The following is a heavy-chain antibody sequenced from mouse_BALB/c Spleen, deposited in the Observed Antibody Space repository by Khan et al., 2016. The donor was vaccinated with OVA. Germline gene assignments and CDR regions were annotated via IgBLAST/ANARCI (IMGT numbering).Heavy chain of an antibody. Sequence: EVQLQESGPSLVKPSQTLSLTCSVTGDSITSGYWNWIRKFPGNKLEYMGYISYSGNTYYNPSLKSRISITRDTSKSQYYLQLNYGTTEDTVTYYCACELRGFAYWGQGTLVTVSA. CDR3: ACELRGFAY. J-gene: IGHJ3*01. CDR1: GDSITSGY. CDR2: ISYSGNT. V-gene: IGHV3-8*02. D-gene: IGHD1-1*01.